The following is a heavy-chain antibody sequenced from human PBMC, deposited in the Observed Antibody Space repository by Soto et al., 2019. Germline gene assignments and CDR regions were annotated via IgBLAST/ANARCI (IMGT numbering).Heavy chain of an antibody. V-gene: IGHV3-11*06. D-gene: IGHD2-8*02. J-gene: IGHJ4*02. CDR3: ARHYWRYGLRGGIDY. Sequence: QVQLVESGGGLVKPGGSLRLSCADSGFTFSDYYMSWIRQAPGKGLEWVSYISSSSSYTNYADSVKGRFTISRDNAKNSLYLQMNSLRAEDTAVYYCARHYWRYGLRGGIDYWGQGTLVTVSS. CDR2: ISSSSSYT. CDR1: GFTFSDYY.